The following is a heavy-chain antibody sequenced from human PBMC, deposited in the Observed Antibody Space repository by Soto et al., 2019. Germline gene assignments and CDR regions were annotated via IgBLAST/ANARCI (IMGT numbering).Heavy chain of an antibody. CDR2: IYSGGTT. V-gene: IGHV3-53*01. J-gene: IGHJ4*02. CDR3: ARDGWGMATVGM. D-gene: IGHD4-4*01. Sequence: EVQLVESGGGLVQPGGSLRLSCAASGFTVSNNYMIWFRLPPGKGLEWVSLIYSGGTTYYADSVKGRFTISRDNSKNTLYLHMNSRRGEGTAGYYCARDGWGMATVGMWGPGSLVTVSS. CDR1: GFTVSNNY.